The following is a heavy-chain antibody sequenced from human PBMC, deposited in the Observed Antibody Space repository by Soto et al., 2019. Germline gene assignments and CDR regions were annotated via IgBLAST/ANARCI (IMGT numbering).Heavy chain of an antibody. J-gene: IGHJ4*02. CDR3: AREYSSSSGRCFDC. CDR2: IYYSGST. V-gene: IGHV4-59*01. CDR1: GGSISSYY. Sequence: QVQLQESGPGLVKPSETLSLTCTVSGGSISSYYWSWIRQPPGKGLEWIGYIYYSGSTNYNPSLKSRVTISVDTSKNQFSPKLSSVTAADTAVYYCAREYSSSSGRCFDCWGQGTLVTVSS. D-gene: IGHD6-6*01.